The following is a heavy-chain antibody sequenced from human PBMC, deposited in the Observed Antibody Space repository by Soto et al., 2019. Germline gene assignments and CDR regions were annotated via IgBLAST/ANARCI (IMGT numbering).Heavy chain of an antibody. Sequence: WASVKVSCKASGYTFTSYDINWVRQATGQGLEWMGWMNPNSGNTGYAQKFQGRVTMTRNTSISTAYMELSSLRSEDTAVYYCARGNVVTGTTLDYWGQGTLVTVSS. CDR1: GYTFTSYD. J-gene: IGHJ4*02. CDR2: MNPNSGNT. D-gene: IGHD1-1*01. V-gene: IGHV1-8*01. CDR3: ARGNVVTGTTLDY.